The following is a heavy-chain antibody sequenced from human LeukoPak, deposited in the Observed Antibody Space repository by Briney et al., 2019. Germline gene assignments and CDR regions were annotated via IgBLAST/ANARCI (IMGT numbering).Heavy chain of an antibody. CDR3: AKSHPFAFGELLFDY. CDR2: ISGSGGST. J-gene: IGHJ4*02. V-gene: IGHV3-23*01. D-gene: IGHD3-10*01. CDR1: GFTFSSYA. Sequence: GGSLRLSCAASGFTFSSYAMSWVRQAPGKGLEWVSAISGSGGSTYYADSVKGRFTISRDNSKNPLYLQMNSLRAEDTAVYYCAKSHPFAFGELLFDYWGQGTLVTVSS.